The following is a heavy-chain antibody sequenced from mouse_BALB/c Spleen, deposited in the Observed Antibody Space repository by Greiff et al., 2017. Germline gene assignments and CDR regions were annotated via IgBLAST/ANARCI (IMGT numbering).Heavy chain of an antibody. J-gene: IGHJ4*01. CDR3: ARRGSSGLFYAMDY. D-gene: IGHD3-1*01. Sequence: QVQLQQSGAELMKPGASVKISCKATGYTFSSYWIEWVKQRPGHGLEWIGEILPGSGSTNYNEKFKGKATFTADTSSNTAYMQLSSLTSEDSAVYYCARRGSSGLFYAMDYWGQGTSVTVSS. CDR2: ILPGSGST. V-gene: IGHV1-9*01. CDR1: GYTFSSYW.